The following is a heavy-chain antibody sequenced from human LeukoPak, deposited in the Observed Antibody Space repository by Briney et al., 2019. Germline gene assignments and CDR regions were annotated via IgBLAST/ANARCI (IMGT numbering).Heavy chain of an antibody. CDR1: GGSISSYY. J-gene: IGHJ3*02. D-gene: IGHD3-22*01. V-gene: IGHV4-59*12. Sequence: SETLSLTCTVSGGSISSYYWSWIRQPPGKGLEWIGYIYYSGSANYNPSLKSRVTISVDTSKNQFSLKLSSVTAADTAVYYCAREYYDSSDAFDIWGQGTMVTVSS. CDR3: AREYYDSSDAFDI. CDR2: IYYSGSA.